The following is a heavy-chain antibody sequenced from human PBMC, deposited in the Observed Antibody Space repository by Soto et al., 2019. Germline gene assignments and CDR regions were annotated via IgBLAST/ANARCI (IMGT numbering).Heavy chain of an antibody. CDR1: GFTFSNYA. D-gene: IGHD3-22*01. CDR3: AKGPLRNYYDSLDYFDF. Sequence: GGSLRLSCAAPGFTFSNYAMNWVRQAPGKGLEWVSSISGSGGTTYPADSVKGRFTISRDNSKNTLYLQMNSLRAEDTAVYYCAKGPLRNYYDSLDYFDFWGQGTLVTVSS. V-gene: IGHV3-23*01. J-gene: IGHJ4*02. CDR2: ISGSGGTT.